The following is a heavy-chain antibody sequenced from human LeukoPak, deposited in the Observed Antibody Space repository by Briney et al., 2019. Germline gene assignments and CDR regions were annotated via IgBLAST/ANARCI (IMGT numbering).Heavy chain of an antibody. CDR2: INHSGST. Sequence: PETLSLTRVIYGGSFRDYYWRWIRPPPGKGLEWIGEINHSGSTNYNPSITSRVTMSVHTSKHQFSLKFSSVTAADTAVYYCARGPPRDFGPSGFYYNYWGQGTRVTVSS. CDR3: ARGPPRDFGPSGFYYNY. D-gene: IGHD3-22*01. CDR1: GGSFRDYY. J-gene: IGHJ4*02. V-gene: IGHV4-34*01.